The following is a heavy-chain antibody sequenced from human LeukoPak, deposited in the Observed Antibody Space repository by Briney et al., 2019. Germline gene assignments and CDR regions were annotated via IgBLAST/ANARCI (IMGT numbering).Heavy chain of an antibody. CDR2: IYHSGST. CDR3: ARHVIDFWSGSNFDY. J-gene: IGHJ4*02. D-gene: IGHD3-3*01. CDR1: GGSISSSNW. Sequence: PSGTLSLTCAVSGGSISSSNWWSWVRQPPGKGLEWIGEIYHSGSTNYNPSLKSRVTISVDKSKNQFSLKLSSVTAADTAVYYCARHVIDFWSGSNFDYWGQGTLVTVSS. V-gene: IGHV4-4*02.